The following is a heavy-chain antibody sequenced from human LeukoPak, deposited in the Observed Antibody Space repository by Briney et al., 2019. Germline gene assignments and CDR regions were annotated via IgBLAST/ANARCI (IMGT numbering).Heavy chain of an antibody. V-gene: IGHV1-24*01. J-gene: IGHJ4*02. D-gene: IGHD3-22*01. CDR1: GGTFSSYA. CDR3: ATGGISYDSSGYYDY. CDR2: FDPEDGET. Sequence: ASVKVSCKASGGTFSSYAISWVRQAPGKGLEWMGGFDPEDGETIYAQKFQGRVTMTEDTSTDTAYMELSSLRSEDTAVYYCATGGISYDSSGYYDYWGQGTLVTVSS.